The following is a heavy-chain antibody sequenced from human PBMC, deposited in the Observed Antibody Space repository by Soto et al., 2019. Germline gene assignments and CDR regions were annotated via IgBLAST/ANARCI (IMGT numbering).Heavy chain of an antibody. CDR3: AKDRSYSDSWPSGPFDY. D-gene: IGHD6-13*01. CDR2: ISYDGHHT. CDR1: GFTFSSYG. V-gene: IGHV3-30*18. J-gene: IGHJ4*02. Sequence: QVQLVESGGGVVQPGRSLRLSCAASGFTFSSYGTHWVRQAPGKGLAWVAVISYDGHHTYYADSVKGRFTVSRDNSKNTLFLQMNSLRAEDPAVYYCAKDRSYSDSWPSGPFDYWGQGTWVTVSS.